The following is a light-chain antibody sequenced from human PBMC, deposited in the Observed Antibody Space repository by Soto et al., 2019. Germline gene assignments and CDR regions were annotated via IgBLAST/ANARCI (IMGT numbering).Light chain of an antibody. V-gene: IGKV3-15*01. J-gene: IGKJ1*01. CDR1: QSVSSN. CDR2: GAS. CDR3: QQYNRWPPGT. Sequence: DIVMTQSPATLSVSPGERATLSCRASQSVSSNLAWYQQKPGQAPRLLIYGASTRATGLPARFSGSESGTEFTLNISSLQAEEFAVYYCQQYNRWPPGTFGQGTKVEIK.